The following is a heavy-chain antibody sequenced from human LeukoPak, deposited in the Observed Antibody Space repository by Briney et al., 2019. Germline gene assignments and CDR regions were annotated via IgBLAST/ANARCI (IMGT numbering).Heavy chain of an antibody. J-gene: IGHJ4*02. CDR3: ARSRTTVTKDALDY. CDR2: ISSYSNYI. Sequence: GGSLRLSCAASGFTFSSYWMHWVRQAPGKGLEWVSSISSYSNYINYADSVKGRFTISRDNAKNSLYLQMNSLRAEDTAVYYCARSRTTVTKDALDYWGQGTLVTVSS. D-gene: IGHD4-17*01. V-gene: IGHV3-21*01. CDR1: GFTFSSYW.